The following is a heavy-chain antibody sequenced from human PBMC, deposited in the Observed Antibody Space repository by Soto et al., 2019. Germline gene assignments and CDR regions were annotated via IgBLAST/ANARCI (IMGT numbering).Heavy chain of an antibody. D-gene: IGHD2-2*01. Sequence: GGSLRLSCAASEFTFSRHAMSWVRQAPGKGLEWVSAIGGSGGSTYYADSVKGRLTISRDNSKNTLYLQMNSLRGEDTAVYYCVKEEPAALSYNVYDPARFGYWGQGTLVTVSS. V-gene: IGHV3-23*01. CDR3: VKEEPAALSYNVYDPARFGY. CDR1: EFTFSRHA. J-gene: IGHJ4*02. CDR2: IGGSGGST.